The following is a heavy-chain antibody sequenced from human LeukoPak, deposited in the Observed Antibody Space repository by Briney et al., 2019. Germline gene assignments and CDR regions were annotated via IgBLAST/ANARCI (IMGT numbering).Heavy chain of an antibody. V-gene: IGHV4-34*01. CDR2: INHSGST. J-gene: IGHJ5*02. Sequence: SETLSLTCAVYGGSFNGYYWTWIRQPPGKGLEWIGEINHSGSTNYNPSLKSRVTISVDTSKNQFSLKLSSVTAADTAAYYCARGVVAAARFDPWGQGTLVTVSS. CDR1: GGSFNGYY. D-gene: IGHD6-13*01. CDR3: ARGVVAAARFDP.